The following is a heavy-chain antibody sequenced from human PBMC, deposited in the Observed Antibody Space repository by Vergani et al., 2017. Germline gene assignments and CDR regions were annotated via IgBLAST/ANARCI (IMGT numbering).Heavy chain of an antibody. CDR3: ARASHCINCYSEGPNGPGYYYMDV. Sequence: QVQLQQWGAGLLKPSETLSLTCAVYGGSFSGYYWTWIRQPAGKKLEWIVRMYTSGHTIYNPSLESRVTMSVDTSKNQFSLQLSSVTAADTAVYYCARASHCINCYSEGPNGPGYYYMDVWGKGTTVTVSS. D-gene: IGHD2-21*01. V-gene: IGHV4-59*10. CDR1: GGSFSGYY. J-gene: IGHJ6*03. CDR2: MYTSGHT.